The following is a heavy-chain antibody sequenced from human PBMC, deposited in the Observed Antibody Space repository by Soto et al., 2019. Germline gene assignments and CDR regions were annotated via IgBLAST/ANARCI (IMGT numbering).Heavy chain of an antibody. D-gene: IGHD4-4*01. J-gene: IGHJ6*02. Sequence: LRLSCAASGFTFDDYAMHWVRQAPGEGLEWVSGISWNSGSIGYADSVKGRFTISRDNAKNSLYLQMNSLRAEDTALYYCATGYYSNSAYYYYGMDVWGQGTTVTVSS. CDR2: ISWNSGSI. CDR1: GFTFDDYA. CDR3: ATGYYSNSAYYYYGMDV. V-gene: IGHV3-9*01.